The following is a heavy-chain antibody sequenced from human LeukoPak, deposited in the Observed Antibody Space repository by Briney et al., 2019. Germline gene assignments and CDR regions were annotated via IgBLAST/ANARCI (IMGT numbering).Heavy chain of an antibody. V-gene: IGHV1-69*05. CDR2: IIPIFGTA. J-gene: IGHJ6*02. D-gene: IGHD3-10*01. Sequence: ASVKVSCKASGGTFSSYAISWVRQAPGQGLEWMGGIIPIFGTANYAQKFQGRVTITTDESTSTAYMELRSLRSDDTAVYYCARADYYYGSGTSDYGMDVWGQGTTVTVSS. CDR1: GGTFSSYA. CDR3: ARADYYYGSGTSDYGMDV.